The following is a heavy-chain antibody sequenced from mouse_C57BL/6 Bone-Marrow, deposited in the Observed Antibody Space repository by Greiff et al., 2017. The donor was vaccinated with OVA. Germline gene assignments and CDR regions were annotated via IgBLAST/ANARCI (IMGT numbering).Heavy chain of an antibody. CDR1: GYSITSGYY. CDR2: ISYDGSN. CDR3: ARDRGPY. D-gene: IGHD3-1*01. V-gene: IGHV3-6*01. J-gene: IGHJ3*01. Sequence: DVQLQESGPGLVKPSQSLSLTCSVTGYSITSGYYWNWIRQFPGNKLEWMGYISYDGSNNYNPSLKNRISITRDTSKNQFFLKLNSVTTEDTATYYCARDRGPYWGQGTLVTVSA.